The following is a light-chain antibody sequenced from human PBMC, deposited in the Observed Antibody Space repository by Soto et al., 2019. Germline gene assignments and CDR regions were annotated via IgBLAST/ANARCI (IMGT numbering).Light chain of an antibody. CDR3: QSYDSSLSGWV. V-gene: IGLV1-40*01. CDR1: SSNIGAGYD. CDR2: GNS. J-gene: IGLJ3*02. Sequence: QSVLTQPPSVSGAPGQRVTISCTGSSSNIGAGYDVHWYQQLPGTAPKLLIYGNSNRPSGVPDRFSGSKSGTSASLAITGLXXXXXXXXYCQSYDSSLSGWVFGGGTKVTVL.